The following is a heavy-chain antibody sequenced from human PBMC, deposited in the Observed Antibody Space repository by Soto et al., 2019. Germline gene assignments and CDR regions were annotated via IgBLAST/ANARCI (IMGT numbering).Heavy chain of an antibody. CDR3: ARRQWLRIFDC. CDR1: GGSIDSRDW. J-gene: IGHJ4*02. CDR2: ISRSGST. Sequence: SETLSLTCTVSGGSIDSRDWWRWVRQPPGKGLEWIGEISRSGSTNYNSSLKSRVAISKDKSKSQFSLELNSVTDADTAIYYRARRQWLRIFDCWGQGTLVTVSS. D-gene: IGHD5-12*01. V-gene: IGHV4-4*02.